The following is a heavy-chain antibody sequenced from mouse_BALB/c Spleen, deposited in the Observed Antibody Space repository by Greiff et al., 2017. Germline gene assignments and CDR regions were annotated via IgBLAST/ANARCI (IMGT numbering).Heavy chain of an antibody. V-gene: IGHV7-3*02. J-gene: IGHJ4*01. CDR1: GFTFTDYY. Sequence: EVHLVESGGGLVQPGGSLRLSCATSGFTFTDYYMSWVRQPPGKALEWLGFIRNKANGYTTEYSASVKGRFTISRDNSQSILYLQMNTLRAEDSATYYCARNYYGSSYRGAMDYWGQGTSVTVSS. CDR2: IRNKANGYTT. CDR3: ARNYYGSSYRGAMDY. D-gene: IGHD1-1*01.